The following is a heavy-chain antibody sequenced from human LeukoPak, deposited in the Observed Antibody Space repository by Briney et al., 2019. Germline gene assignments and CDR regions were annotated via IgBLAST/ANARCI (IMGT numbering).Heavy chain of an antibody. J-gene: IGHJ4*02. D-gene: IGHD2-15*01. CDR1: GGTFSSYA. CDR3: ARGYCSGGSCYDLVR. V-gene: IGHV1-69*13. Sequence: SVKVSCKASGGTFSSYAISWVRQAPGQGLGWMGGIIPIFGTANYAQKFQGRVTITADESTSTAYMELSSLRSEDTAVYYCARGYCSGGSCYDLVRWGQGTLVTVSS. CDR2: IIPIFGTA.